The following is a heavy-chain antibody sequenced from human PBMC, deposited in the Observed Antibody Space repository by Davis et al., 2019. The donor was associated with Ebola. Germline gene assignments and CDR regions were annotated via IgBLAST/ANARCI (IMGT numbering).Heavy chain of an antibody. D-gene: IGHD3-22*01. CDR3: ARAGVNSYDSSGYYYDY. Sequence: GESLKISCAASGFTFSSYEMNWVRQAPGKGLEWISYISSSSSTIYYADSVKGRFTISRDNAKNSLYLQMNSLRDGDTAVYFCARAGVNSYDSSGYYYDYWGQGTLVTVSS. V-gene: IGHV3-48*02. CDR1: GFTFSSYE. CDR2: ISSSSSTI. J-gene: IGHJ4*02.